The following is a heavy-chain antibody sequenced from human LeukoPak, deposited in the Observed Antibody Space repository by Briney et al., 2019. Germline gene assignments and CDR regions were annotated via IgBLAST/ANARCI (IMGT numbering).Heavy chain of an antibody. J-gene: IGHJ6*03. V-gene: IGHV4-4*07. CDR3: ARLGTLRRSYYYYNYMDV. Sequence: KSSETLSLTCTVSGGSISSYYWSWIRQPAGKGLEWIGRIYTSGSTNYNPSLKSRVTMSVDTSKNQFSLKLSSVTAADTAVYYCARLGTLRRSYYYYNYMDVWGKGTTVTVSS. CDR1: GGSISSYY. D-gene: IGHD5/OR15-5a*01. CDR2: IYTSGST.